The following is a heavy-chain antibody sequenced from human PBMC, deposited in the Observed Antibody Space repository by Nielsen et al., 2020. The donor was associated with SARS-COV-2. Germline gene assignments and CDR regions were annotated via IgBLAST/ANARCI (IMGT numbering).Heavy chain of an antibody. CDR1: GFTVSSNY. CDR3: AREKNPLEWLLREGGAFDI. Sequence: GESLKISCAASGFTVSSNYMSWVRQAPGKGLEWVSVIYSGGSTYYADSVKGRFTISRDNSKNTPYLQMNSLRAEDTAVYYCAREKNPLEWLLREGGAFDIWGQGTMVTVSS. D-gene: IGHD3-3*01. V-gene: IGHV3-66*01. CDR2: IYSGGST. J-gene: IGHJ3*02.